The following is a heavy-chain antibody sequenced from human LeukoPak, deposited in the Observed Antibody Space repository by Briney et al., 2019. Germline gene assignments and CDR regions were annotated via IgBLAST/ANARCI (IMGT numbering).Heavy chain of an antibody. CDR1: GFTFSSYA. CDR3: ARPGRVDSIYSYIDV. V-gene: IGHV3-7*01. D-gene: IGHD3-9*01. CDR2: INQDGSEK. Sequence: SGGSLRLSCAASGFTFSSYAMSWVRQSPGKGLEWVASINQDGSEKYYVDSVKGRFTISTDNAENSLYLQMNSLRAEDTAVYYCARPGRVDSIYSYIDVWGKGTTVTISS. J-gene: IGHJ6*03.